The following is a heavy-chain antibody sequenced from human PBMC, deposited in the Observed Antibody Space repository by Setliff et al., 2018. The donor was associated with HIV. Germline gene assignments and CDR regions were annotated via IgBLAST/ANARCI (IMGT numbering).Heavy chain of an antibody. CDR2: INHSGDT. D-gene: IGHD1-26*01. V-gene: IGHV4-34*01. Sequence: LSLTCAVYGGSFNGYYWTWIRQSPGKGLEWIGEINHSGDTNYNPSLRGRIVMSTDTSKNQFSLKMRSVSAADTAVYFCAREGDSGSPGHFDYWGQGTLVTVSS. J-gene: IGHJ4*02. CDR1: GGSFNGYY. CDR3: AREGDSGSPGHFDY.